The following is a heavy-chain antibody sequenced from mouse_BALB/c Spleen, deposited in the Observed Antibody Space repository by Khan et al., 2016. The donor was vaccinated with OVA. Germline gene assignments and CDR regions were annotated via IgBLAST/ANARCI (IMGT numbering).Heavy chain of an antibody. D-gene: IGHD1-1*02. Sequence: QVQLQQPGAEPVKPGASLNLSCKASGYAFTSYWMHWVKQRPGQGLEWIGYINPSNGRTDQNEKFKRKATLTVDKSSSTVYMQLSSRTSEDSAVYYCGRGGYGALAYWGQGTLVTVSA. CDR1: GYAFTSYW. J-gene: IGHJ3*01. CDR3: GRGGYGALAY. CDR2: INPSNGRT. V-gene: IGHV1S81*02.